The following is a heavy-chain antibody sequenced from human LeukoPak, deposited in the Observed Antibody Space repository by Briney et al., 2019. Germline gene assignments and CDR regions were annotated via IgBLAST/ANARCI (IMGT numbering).Heavy chain of an antibody. J-gene: IGHJ5*02. CDR2: IYPGDSDT. CDR1: GYSFTSYW. V-gene: IGHV5-51*01. CDR3: ASTTGPRSRWFDP. Sequence: GESLKISCKGSGYSFTSYWIGWVRQMPGKGLEWMGIIYPGDSDTRYSPSFQGQVTISADKSISTAYLQWSSLEASDTAMYYCASTTGPRSRWFDPWGQGTLVTVSS. D-gene: IGHD1-14*01.